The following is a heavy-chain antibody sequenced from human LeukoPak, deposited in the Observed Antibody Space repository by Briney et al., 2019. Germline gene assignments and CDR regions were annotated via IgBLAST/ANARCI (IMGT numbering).Heavy chain of an antibody. V-gene: IGHV4-30-4*01. Sequence: PSETLSLTCTVSGGSISSGDYYWSWIRQPPGKGLGWIGYIYYSGGTYYNPSLKSRVTISVDTSKNQFSLKLSSVTAADTAVYYCAREVSRWPYYFDYWGQGTLVTVSS. J-gene: IGHJ4*02. CDR1: GGSISSGDYY. D-gene: IGHD4-23*01. CDR3: AREVSRWPYYFDY. CDR2: IYYSGGT.